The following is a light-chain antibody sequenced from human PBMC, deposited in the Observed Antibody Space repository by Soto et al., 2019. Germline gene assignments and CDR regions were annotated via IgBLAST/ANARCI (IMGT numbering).Light chain of an antibody. V-gene: IGLV1-40*01. CDR2: GNS. CDR3: QSYDSSLDVV. CDR1: SSNIGAGYD. J-gene: IGLJ2*01. Sequence: QSVLTQPPLVSGARGQRVTISCTGSSSNIGAGYDVHWYQQLPGTAPKLLIYGNSNRPSGVPDRFSGSKSGTSASLAITGLQAEDEADYYCQSYDSSLDVVFGGGTKVTVL.